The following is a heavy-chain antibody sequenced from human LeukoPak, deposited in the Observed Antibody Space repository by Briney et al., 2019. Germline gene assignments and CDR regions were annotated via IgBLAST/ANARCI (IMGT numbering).Heavy chain of an antibody. CDR2: FDPEDGET. D-gene: IGHD3-10*01. V-gene: IGHV1-24*01. CDR3: AVVVRGVNFQDPNWFDP. Sequence: GASVKVSCKVSGYTLTELSMHWVRQAPGKGLEWMGGFDPEDGETIYAQKFQGRVTMTEDTSTDTAYMELSSLRSEDTAVYYCAVVVRGVNFQDPNWFDPWGQGTLVTVSS. CDR1: GYTLTELS. J-gene: IGHJ5*02.